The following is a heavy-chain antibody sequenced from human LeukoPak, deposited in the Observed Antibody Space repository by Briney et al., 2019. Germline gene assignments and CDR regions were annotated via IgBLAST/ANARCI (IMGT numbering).Heavy chain of an antibody. CDR2: IKKDGSEK. V-gene: IGHV3-7*04. J-gene: IGHJ5*02. CDR1: GFTFSSYW. CDR3: GRSLVGIPNWFDP. Sequence: GESLRLSCAASGFTFSSYWMSWVRQAPGKGLEWVANIKKDGSEKYYVDSVRGRFTISRDNAKNSLYLQMNSLRAEDTAVYYCGRSLVGIPNWFDPWGQGTLVTVSS. D-gene: IGHD2-15*01.